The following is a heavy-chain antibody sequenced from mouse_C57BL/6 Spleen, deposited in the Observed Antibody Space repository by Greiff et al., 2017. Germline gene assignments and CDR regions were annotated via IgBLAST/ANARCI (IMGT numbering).Heavy chain of an antibody. D-gene: IGHD2-4*01. CDR3: ARFSYDYDDAWFAY. CDR2: IYPGSGST. Sequence: QVQLQQPGAELVKPGASVKMSCKASGYTFTSYWITWVKQRPGQGLEWIGDIYPGSGSTNYNEKFKSKATLTVDTASSTAYMPLSSLTSEDSAVYYCARFSYDYDDAWFAYWGQGTLVTVSA. CDR1: GYTFTSYW. J-gene: IGHJ3*01. V-gene: IGHV1-55*01.